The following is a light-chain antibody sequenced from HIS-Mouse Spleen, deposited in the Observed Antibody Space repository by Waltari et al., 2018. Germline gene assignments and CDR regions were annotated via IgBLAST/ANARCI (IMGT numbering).Light chain of an antibody. CDR3: SSYAGSNNYV. CDR1: SSDVGGYNY. Sequence: QSALTQPPPASGSPGQSVTIPCPGTSSDVGGYNYVSWYQQPPGKAPKLMIYEVSKRPSGVPDRFSGSKSGNTASLTVSGLQAEDEADYYCSSYAGSNNYVFGTGTKVTVL. V-gene: IGLV2-8*01. CDR2: EVS. J-gene: IGLJ1*01.